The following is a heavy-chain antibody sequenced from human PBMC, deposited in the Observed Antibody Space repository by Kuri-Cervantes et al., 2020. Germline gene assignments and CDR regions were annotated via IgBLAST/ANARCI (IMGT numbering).Heavy chain of an antibody. CDR3: AAERYGDYAYDY. D-gene: IGHD4-17*01. J-gene: IGHJ4*02. V-gene: IGHV3-11*01. Sequence: GESLKISCAASGFTFSDYYMSWIRQAPGKGLEWVSYISSSGSTIYYADSVKGRFTISRDNAKNSLYLQMNSLRVEDTAVYYCAAERYGDYAYDYWGQGTLVTVSS. CDR1: GFTFSDYY. CDR2: ISSSGSTI.